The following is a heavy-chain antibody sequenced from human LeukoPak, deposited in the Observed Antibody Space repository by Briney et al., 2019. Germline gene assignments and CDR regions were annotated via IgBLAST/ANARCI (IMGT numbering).Heavy chain of an antibody. J-gene: IGHJ4*02. Sequence: GGSLRLSCVASGFTFSSYWMSWVRQAPGKGLEWVANIKPDGSDKDYVDSVKGRFSISRDNSKNLLYLQMNVLRAEDTAVYYCGRGGSWNDFWGQGTLVTVSS. CDR3: GRGGSWNDF. D-gene: IGHD1-1*01. CDR1: GFTFSSYW. V-gene: IGHV3-7*03. CDR2: IKPDGSDK.